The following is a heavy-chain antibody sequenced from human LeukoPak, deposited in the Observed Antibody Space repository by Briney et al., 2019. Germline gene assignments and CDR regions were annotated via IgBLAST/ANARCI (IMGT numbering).Heavy chain of an antibody. CDR2: MSYDGSNK. J-gene: IGHJ5*02. V-gene: IGHV3-30*18. D-gene: IGHD2-15*01. CDR1: GFTFSSYG. CDR3: AKDLRVNCSGGSCYDWFDP. Sequence: GRSLRLSCAASGFTFSSYGMHWVRQAPGKGLEWVAVMSYDGSNKYYADSVKGRCTISRDNSKNTLYLQMNSLRAEDTAVYYCAKDLRVNCSGGSCYDWFDPWGEGTLVTVSS.